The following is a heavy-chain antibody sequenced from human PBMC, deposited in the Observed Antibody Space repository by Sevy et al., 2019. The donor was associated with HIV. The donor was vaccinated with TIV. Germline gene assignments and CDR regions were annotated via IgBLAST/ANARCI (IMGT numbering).Heavy chain of an antibody. CDR3: ARDRSVAGTSDFDY. Sequence: GGSLRLSCATSGFTFSSYGMHWVRQAPGKGLEWVSLIWFHGTKEYYSDSVKGRFTVSRDNSKNTLYLQLTSLRPEDTAVYYCARDRSVAGTSDFDYCGQGTLFTVSS. CDR2: IWFHGTKE. J-gene: IGHJ4*02. D-gene: IGHD6-19*01. CDR1: GFTFSSYG. V-gene: IGHV3-33*01.